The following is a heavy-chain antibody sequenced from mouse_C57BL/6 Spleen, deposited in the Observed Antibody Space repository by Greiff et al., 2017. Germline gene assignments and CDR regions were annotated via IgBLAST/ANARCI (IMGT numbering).Heavy chain of an antibody. CDR1: GFTFSSYA. J-gene: IGHJ4*01. Sequence: DVMLVESGGGLVKPGGSLKLSCAASGFTFSSYAMSWVRQTPEKRLEWVATISDGGSYTYYPDNVKGRFTISRDKAKNNRYLQMSHLKSEDTAMYYCARDSNYAMDYWGQGTSVTVSS. D-gene: IGHD1-1*01. CDR2: ISDGGSYT. V-gene: IGHV5-4*01. CDR3: ARDSNYAMDY.